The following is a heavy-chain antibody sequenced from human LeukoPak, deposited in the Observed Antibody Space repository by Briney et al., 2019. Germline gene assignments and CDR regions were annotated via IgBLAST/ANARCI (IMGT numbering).Heavy chain of an antibody. V-gene: IGHV4-39*07. D-gene: IGHD3-22*01. Sequence: SDTLSLLCTVSGGSISSSSYYWGWIRQPPGKGLEWIGSIYYSGSTYYNPSLKSRVTISVDTSKNQFSLKLSSVTAADTAVYYCARSDSSGYFGVDYWGQGTLVTVSS. CDR3: ARSDSSGYFGVDY. CDR2: IYYSGST. J-gene: IGHJ4*02. CDR1: GGSISSSSYY.